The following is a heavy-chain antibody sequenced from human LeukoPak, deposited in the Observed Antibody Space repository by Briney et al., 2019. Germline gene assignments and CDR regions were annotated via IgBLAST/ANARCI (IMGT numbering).Heavy chain of an antibody. Sequence: PSETLSLTCAVYGGSFRGYFWGWVPQTPGKGLEWLGEITHNGGTNYMPSLSGRVSVFQDVSKNQFSLKLSSVTAADTGVYYCARGNSGSHWGDHYFYMDVWGKGTTVIVSS. V-gene: IGHV4-34*01. D-gene: IGHD1-26*01. CDR1: GGSFRGYF. CDR2: ITHNGGT. J-gene: IGHJ6*03. CDR3: ARGNSGSHWGDHYFYMDV.